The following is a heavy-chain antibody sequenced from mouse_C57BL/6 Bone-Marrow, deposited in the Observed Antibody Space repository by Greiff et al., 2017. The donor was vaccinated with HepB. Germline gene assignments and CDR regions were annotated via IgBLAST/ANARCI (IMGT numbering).Heavy chain of an antibody. CDR3: VRLGHPCCSSPYYFDY. D-gene: IGHD1-1*01. V-gene: IGHV1-76*01. Sequence: QVQLQQSGAELVRPGASVKLSCKASGYTFTDYYINWVKQRPGQGLEWIARIYPGSGNTYYNEKFKGKATLTAEKSSSTAYMQLSSLTSEDSAVYFCVRLGHPCCSSPYYFDYWGQGTTLTVSS. CDR2: IYPGSGNT. J-gene: IGHJ2*01. CDR1: GYTFTDYY.